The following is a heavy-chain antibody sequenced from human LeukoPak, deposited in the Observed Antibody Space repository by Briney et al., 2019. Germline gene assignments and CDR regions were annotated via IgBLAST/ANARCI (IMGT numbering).Heavy chain of an antibody. D-gene: IGHD2-21*02. CDR1: GGSISSGGYS. J-gene: IGHJ6*04. CDR3: ARDFEAVTGYYGMDV. CDR2: IYHSGST. V-gene: IGHV4-30-2*01. Sequence: SETLSLTCAVSGGSISSGGYSWSWIRQPPGKGLEWLGYIYHSGSTYYNPSLKCRVTISVDRSKNQFSLKLSSVTAADTAVYYCARDFEAVTGYYGMDVWGKGTTVTVSS.